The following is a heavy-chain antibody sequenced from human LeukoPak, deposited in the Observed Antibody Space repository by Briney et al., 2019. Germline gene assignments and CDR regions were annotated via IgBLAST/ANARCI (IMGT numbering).Heavy chain of an antibody. CDR1: GFTFSSYW. V-gene: IGHV3-74*01. Sequence: GGSLRLSCAASGFTFSSYWMHWVRKAPGKGLVWVSRINSDGSSRTYADSVNGRFTLSRDNAKNPLSLQMNSLRTEDTAVYYCAREVCIGGSCSVFDYWGQGTLVTVSS. J-gene: IGHJ4*02. CDR3: AREVCIGGSCSVFDY. CDR2: INSDGSSR. D-gene: IGHD2-15*01.